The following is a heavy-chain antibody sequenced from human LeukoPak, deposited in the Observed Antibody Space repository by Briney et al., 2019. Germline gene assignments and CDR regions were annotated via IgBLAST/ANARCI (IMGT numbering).Heavy chain of an antibody. CDR3: AKGEWLADS. CDR2: IRYDGNDK. J-gene: IGHJ4*02. CDR1: GFTFSTSG. D-gene: IGHD3-3*01. Sequence: AGGSLRLSCEASGFTFSTSGMHWARQAPGKGLEWVAFIRYDGNDKYYADSVKGRFTISRDNSKNSLYLQINTLGPVDTAVYYCAKGEWLADSWGQGTLVTVSS. V-gene: IGHV3-30*02.